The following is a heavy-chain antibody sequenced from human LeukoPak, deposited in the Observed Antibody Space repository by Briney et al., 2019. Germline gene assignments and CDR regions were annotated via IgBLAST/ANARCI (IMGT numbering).Heavy chain of an antibody. CDR3: ARFEYYDILGYYYGMDV. CDR1: GFTFTSSA. CDR2: IVVGSGNT. D-gene: IGHD3-9*01. V-gene: IGHV1-58*01. Sequence: SVKVSCKASGFTFTSSAVQWVRQARGQRLEWIGWIVVGSGNTNYAQKFQERVTITRDMSTSTAYMELSSLRSEDTAVYYCARFEYYDILGYYYGMDVWGQGTTVTVSS. J-gene: IGHJ6*02.